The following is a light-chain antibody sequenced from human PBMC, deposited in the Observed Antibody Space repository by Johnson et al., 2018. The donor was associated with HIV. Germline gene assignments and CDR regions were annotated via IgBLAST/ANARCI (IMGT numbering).Light chain of an antibody. J-gene: IGLJ1*01. CDR1: SSNIGNNY. CDR2: ENN. CDR3: GTWDSSLNAFV. Sequence: QSILTQPPSVSAAPGQKVTISCSGSSSNIGNNYVSWYKHLPGTAPKLLIYENNKRPSGIPDRFSGSKSGTSATLGITGLQTGDEADYYCGTWDSSLNAFVFGAGTRVTVL. V-gene: IGLV1-51*02.